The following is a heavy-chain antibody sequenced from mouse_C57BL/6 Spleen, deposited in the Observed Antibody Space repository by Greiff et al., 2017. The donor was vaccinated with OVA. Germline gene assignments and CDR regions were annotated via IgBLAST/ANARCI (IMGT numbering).Heavy chain of an antibody. CDR1: GFTFSSYA. J-gene: IGHJ2*01. CDR2: ISDGGSYT. D-gene: IGHD3-2*02. CDR3: ARDLQAGRRGYFDY. V-gene: IGHV5-4*01. Sequence: DVKLVESGGGLVKPGGSLKLSCAASGFTFSSYAMSWVRQTPEKRLEWVATISDGGSYTYYPDNVKGRFTISRDNAKNNLYLQMGHLKSEDTAMYYGARDLQAGRRGYFDYWGQGTTLTVSS.